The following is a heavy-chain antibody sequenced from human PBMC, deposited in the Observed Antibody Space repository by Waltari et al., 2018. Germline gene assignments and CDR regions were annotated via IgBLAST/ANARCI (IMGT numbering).Heavy chain of an antibody. D-gene: IGHD6-13*01. V-gene: IGHV1-2*02. J-gene: IGHJ5*02. CDR3: ARVKAAGTMSYGNWFDP. CDR2: CNPNRGGT. CDR1: GYTFTGYY. Sequence: QVQLVQSGAEVKKPGASVKVSCKASGYTFTGYYMHWVRQAPGQGLECIGWCNPNRGGTNYAQKFQGRVTRTRDTSISTADMELSRLRSDDTAVYYCARVKAAGTMSYGNWFDPWGQGTLVTVSS.